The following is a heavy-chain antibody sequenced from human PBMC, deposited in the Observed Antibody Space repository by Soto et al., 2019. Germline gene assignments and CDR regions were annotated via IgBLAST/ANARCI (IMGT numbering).Heavy chain of an antibody. D-gene: IGHD3-9*01. CDR3: GKSSAREVIISPHYSYYYGMDV. Sequence: LRLSCAASGFTFSRYAVNWVRQAPGKGLDCVSAISGSGGSAYYADSVKGRFTISRDTSKNTLYLQMNSLRVEDTAVYYCGKSSAREVIISPHYSYYYGMDVWGQGTTVTVSS. V-gene: IGHV3-23*01. CDR1: GFTFSRYA. J-gene: IGHJ6*02. CDR2: ISGSGGSA.